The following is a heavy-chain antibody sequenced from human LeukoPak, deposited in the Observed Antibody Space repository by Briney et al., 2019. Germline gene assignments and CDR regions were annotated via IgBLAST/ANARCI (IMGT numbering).Heavy chain of an antibody. CDR2: IYSGGST. J-gene: IGHJ4*02. V-gene: IGHV3-66*02. CDR1: GFTVSSNY. Sequence: PGGSLRLSRAASGFTVSSNYMSWVRQAPGKGLEWVSVIYSGGSTYYADSVKGRFTISRDNSKNTLYLQMNSLRAEDTAVYYCARETMVRGVPYYWGQGTLVTVSS. CDR3: ARETMVRGVPYY. D-gene: IGHD3-10*01.